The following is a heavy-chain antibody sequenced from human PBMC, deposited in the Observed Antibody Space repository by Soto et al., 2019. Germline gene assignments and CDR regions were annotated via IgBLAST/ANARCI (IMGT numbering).Heavy chain of an antibody. V-gene: IGHV4-30-2*01. D-gene: IGHD3-10*01. CDR1: GGSISSGGYS. J-gene: IGHJ5*02. Sequence: PSETLSLTCAVSGGSISSGGYSWSWIRQPPGKGLEWIGYIYHSGSTYYNPSLKSRVTISVDRSKNQFSLKLSSVTAADTAVYYCARGGVAITMVRGVIIPPLYNWFDPWGQGTLVTSPQ. CDR2: IYHSGST. CDR3: ARGGVAITMVRGVIIPPLYNWFDP.